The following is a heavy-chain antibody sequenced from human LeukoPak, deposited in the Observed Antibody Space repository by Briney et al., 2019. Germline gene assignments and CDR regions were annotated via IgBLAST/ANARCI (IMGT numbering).Heavy chain of an antibody. CDR2: ISSSSSYI. D-gene: IGHD4-23*01. J-gene: IGHJ4*02. CDR1: GFTFSSYS. V-gene: IGHV3-21*01. Sequence: PGGSLRLSCAASGFTFSSYSMNWVRQAPGKGLEWVSSISSSSSYIYYADSVKGRFTISRDNAKNSLYLQMNSLRAEDTAVYYCARAYGGNSGFFDYWGQGTLVTVSS. CDR3: ARAYGGNSGFFDY.